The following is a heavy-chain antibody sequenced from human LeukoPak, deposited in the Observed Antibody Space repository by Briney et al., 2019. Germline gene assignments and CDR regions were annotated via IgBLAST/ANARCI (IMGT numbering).Heavy chain of an antibody. CDR2: FDPEDGET. D-gene: IGHD3-3*01. CDR1: GYTLIELS. CDR3: ATASGLKSGFYYYYGMDV. J-gene: IGHJ6*02. Sequence: ASVKVYCKVSGYTLIELSMHWVRQAPGKGLEWMGGFDPEDGETIYAQKFQGRVTMTEDTSTDTAYMELSSLRSEDTAVYYCATASGLKSGFYYYYGMDVWGQGTTVTVSS. V-gene: IGHV1-24*01.